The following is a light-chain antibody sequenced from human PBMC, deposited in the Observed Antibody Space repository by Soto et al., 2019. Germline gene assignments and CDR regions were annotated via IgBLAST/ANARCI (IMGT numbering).Light chain of an antibody. CDR2: GAS. CDR1: QSVSSN. V-gene: IGKV3-15*01. CDR3: QQYNNWIT. J-gene: IGKJ5*01. Sequence: EILMTQSPATLSGSPGERATLSCGASQSVSSNLAWYQQKPGQAPRLLIYGASTRATGIPARLSGSGSGTEFTLTISSLKSEDFAVYYCQQYNNWITFGQGTRLEIK.